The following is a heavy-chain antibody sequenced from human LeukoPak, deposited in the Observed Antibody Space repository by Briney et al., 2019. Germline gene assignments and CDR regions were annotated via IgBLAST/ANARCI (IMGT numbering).Heavy chain of an antibody. CDR1: GFTFSSYG. D-gene: IGHD2-2*01. V-gene: IGHV3-33*06. CDR3: AKKYANLWYFDF. Sequence: GGSLRLSCAASGFTFSSYGMHWVRQAPGKGLEWVAVIWYDGSNKYYADSVKGRFTISRDNSKNTLYLQMNSLRAEDTAMYYCAKKYANLWYFDFWGQGTLVTVSS. J-gene: IGHJ4*02. CDR2: IWYDGSNK.